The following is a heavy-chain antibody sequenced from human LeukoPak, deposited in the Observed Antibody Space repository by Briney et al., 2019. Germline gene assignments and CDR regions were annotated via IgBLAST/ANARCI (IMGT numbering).Heavy chain of an antibody. CDR2: IYHTGST. Sequence: SKTLSLTCGVSGYSISRGYYWAWIRQPPGKGLEWIGTIYHTGSTYYTPSLGSRVTISVDTSKNEFSLNLNSVTAADTAVYYCARAGWIITSGIDYWGQGALVTVSS. D-gene: IGHD3-10*01. J-gene: IGHJ4*02. CDR1: GYSISRGYY. CDR3: ARAGWIITSGIDY. V-gene: IGHV4-38-2*01.